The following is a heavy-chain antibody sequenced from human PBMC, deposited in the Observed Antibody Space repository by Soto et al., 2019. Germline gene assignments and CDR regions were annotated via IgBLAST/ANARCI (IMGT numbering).Heavy chain of an antibody. V-gene: IGHV4-39*02. Sequence: SETLSLTCIVSVXSISGTIYYWGWIRQPPGKGLEWIGSIYYSGSTYYNPSLKSRVTISVDTSKNHFSLKLTSVTAADTAVYYCARPGGSGWFYFDSWGQGSQVTVSS. CDR3: ARPGGSGWFYFDS. CDR1: VXSISGTIYY. J-gene: IGHJ4*02. CDR2: IYYSGST. D-gene: IGHD6-13*01.